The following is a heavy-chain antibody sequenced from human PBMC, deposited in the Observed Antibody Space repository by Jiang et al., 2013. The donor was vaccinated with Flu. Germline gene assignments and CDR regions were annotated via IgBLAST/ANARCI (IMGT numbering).Heavy chain of an antibody. CDR3: AKPVRTPWDYSLAFDI. CDR1: GFTFSSYG. Sequence: LLESGGGVVHAGRSLRLSCAASGFTFSSYGMHWVRQAPGKGLEWVAVISYDGSNKYYADSVKGRFTISRDNSKNTLYLQMNSLRAEDTAVYYCAKPVRTPWDYSLAFDIWGQGTMVTVSS. CDR2: ISYDGSNK. D-gene: IGHD1-7*01. V-gene: IGHV3-30*18. J-gene: IGHJ3*02.